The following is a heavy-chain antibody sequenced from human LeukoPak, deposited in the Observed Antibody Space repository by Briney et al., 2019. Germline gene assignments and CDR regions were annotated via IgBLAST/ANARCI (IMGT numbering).Heavy chain of an antibody. CDR2: ISAYNGNT. D-gene: IGHD6-13*01. CDR3: ARDLFGYSSSWNWFDP. V-gene: IGHV1-18*04. J-gene: IGHJ5*02. Sequence: ASVKVSCKASGYTFTGYYMHWVRQAPGQGLEWMGWISAYNGNTNYAQKLQGRVTMTTDTSTSTAYMELRSLRSDDTAVYYCARDLFGYSSSWNWFDPWGQGTLVTVSS. CDR1: GYTFTGYY.